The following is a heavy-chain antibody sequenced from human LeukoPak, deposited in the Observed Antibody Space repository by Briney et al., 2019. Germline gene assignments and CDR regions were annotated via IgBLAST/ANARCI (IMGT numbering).Heavy chain of an antibody. CDR3: ARDRRYYYDSSGYYADY. J-gene: IGHJ4*02. V-gene: IGHV1-18*01. Sequence: ASVKVSCKASGYTFTSYGISWVRQAPGQGLEWMGWISAYNGNTNYAQKLQGRVTMTTDTSTSTAYMELRSLRSDDTAVYYCARDRRYYYDSSGYYADYWGQGTLVTVSS. CDR2: ISAYNGNT. D-gene: IGHD3-22*01. CDR1: GYTFTSYG.